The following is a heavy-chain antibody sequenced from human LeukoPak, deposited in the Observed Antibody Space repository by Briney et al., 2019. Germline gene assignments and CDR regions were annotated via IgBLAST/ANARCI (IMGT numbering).Heavy chain of an antibody. J-gene: IGHJ1*01. CDR2: IYYSGST. Sequence: SETLSLTCTVSGGSISSYYWSWIRQPPGKGLEWIGYIYYSGSTNYNPSLKSRVTISVDTSKNQFSLKLSSVTAADTAVYYCAREMTTVTTRHFQHWGQGTLVTVSS. CDR1: GGSISSYY. D-gene: IGHD4-17*01. V-gene: IGHV4-59*12. CDR3: AREMTTVTTRHFQH.